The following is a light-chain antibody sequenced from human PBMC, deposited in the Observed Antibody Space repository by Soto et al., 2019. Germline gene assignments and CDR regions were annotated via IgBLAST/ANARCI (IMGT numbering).Light chain of an antibody. J-gene: IGKJ1*01. CDR2: GTS. Sequence: EIVMTQSPATLSVSPGERATLSCRASPSVSRNLAWYQQKPGQAPRLLIYGTSTRATGIPARFSGSGSGTEFTLTISSLQSEDLAIYYCQQYDNWPRTLGQGTKVEIK. CDR1: PSVSRN. V-gene: IGKV3-15*01. CDR3: QQYDNWPRT.